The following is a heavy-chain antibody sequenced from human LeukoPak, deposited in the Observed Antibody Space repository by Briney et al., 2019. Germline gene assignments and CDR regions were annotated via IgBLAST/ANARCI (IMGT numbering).Heavy chain of an antibody. V-gene: IGHV3-23*01. J-gene: IGHJ4*02. D-gene: IGHD2-15*01. CDR3: ARDYCSGGSCYFDY. Sequence: PGGSLRLSCAASRFTFSSYAMSWVRKPQGKGLEWASAINGSGGSTYYADSVKGRFTISRDNSKNTLYLQMNSLRAEDTAVYYCARDYCSGGSCYFDYWGQGTLVTVSS. CDR2: INGSGGST. CDR1: RFTFSSYA.